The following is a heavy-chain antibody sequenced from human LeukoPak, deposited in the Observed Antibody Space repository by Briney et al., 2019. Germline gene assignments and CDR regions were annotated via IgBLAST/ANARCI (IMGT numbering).Heavy chain of an antibody. CDR2: IIPILGIA. V-gene: IGHV1-69*04. Sequence: GASVKVSCKASGGTFSSYAISWVRQAPGQGLEWVGRIIPILGIANYAQKLQGRVTITADKSTSTAYMELSSLRSEDTAVYYCARGEEDTASFDYWGQGTLVTVSS. CDR3: ARGEEDTASFDY. D-gene: IGHD5-18*01. J-gene: IGHJ4*02. CDR1: GGTFSSYA.